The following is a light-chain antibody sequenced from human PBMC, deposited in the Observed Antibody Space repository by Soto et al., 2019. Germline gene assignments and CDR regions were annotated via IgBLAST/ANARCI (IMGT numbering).Light chain of an antibody. CDR1: EGVASNY. Sequence: EIVLTQSPGTLSLSRGERAALSCRGSEGVASNYLAWYQHKPGQSPRLLFFGASNRATGIPDRFSGSGSGTDFTLTISRVEPEDFATYYCQQSYSTLITFGQGTRLEI. CDR2: GAS. V-gene: IGKV3-20*01. CDR3: QQSYSTLIT. J-gene: IGKJ5*01.